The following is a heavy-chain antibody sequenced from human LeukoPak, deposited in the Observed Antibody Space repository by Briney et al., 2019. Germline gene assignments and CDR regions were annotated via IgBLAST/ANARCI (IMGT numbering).Heavy chain of an antibody. V-gene: IGHV4-31*03. CDR1: GGSISSGGYY. Sequence: SETLSLTCTVSGGSISSGGYYWSWIRQHPGKGLEWIGYIYYSGSTYYNPSLKSRVTMSVDTSKNQFSLKLSSVTAADTAVYYCARDTPMNSNAFDIWGQGTMVTVSS. CDR3: ARDTPMNSNAFDI. J-gene: IGHJ3*02. CDR2: IYYSGST. D-gene: IGHD3-22*01.